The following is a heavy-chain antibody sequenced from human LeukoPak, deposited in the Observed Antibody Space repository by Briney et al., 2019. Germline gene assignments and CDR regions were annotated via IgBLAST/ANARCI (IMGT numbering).Heavy chain of an antibody. CDR2: ISSSSSYV. J-gene: IGHJ3*02. CDR1: GFTFSSYS. V-gene: IGHV3-21*01. Sequence: GGSLRLSCAASGFTFSSYSMNWVRQAPGKGLEWVSSISSSSSYVYYADSVKGRFTISRDNAKNSLYLQMNSLRAEDTAVYYCASSTANLCSTPSCPPDAFDIWGQGTMVTVSS. CDR3: ASSTANLCSTPSCPPDAFDI. D-gene: IGHD2-2*01.